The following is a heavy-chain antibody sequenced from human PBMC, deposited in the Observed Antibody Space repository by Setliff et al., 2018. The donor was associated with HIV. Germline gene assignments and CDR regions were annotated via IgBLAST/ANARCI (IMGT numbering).Heavy chain of an antibody. J-gene: IGHJ3*02. CDR2: VIPILGIA. D-gene: IGHD3-10*01. Sequence: SVKVSCKASGGTFSSYAISWVRQAPGQGLEWMGGVIPILGIANYAQKFQGRVTITADKSTSTAYMELSSLRSEDTAVYYCARDRHYGSGSYHDAFDIWGQGTMVTVSS. CDR1: GGTFSSYA. CDR3: ARDRHYGSGSYHDAFDI. V-gene: IGHV1-69*10.